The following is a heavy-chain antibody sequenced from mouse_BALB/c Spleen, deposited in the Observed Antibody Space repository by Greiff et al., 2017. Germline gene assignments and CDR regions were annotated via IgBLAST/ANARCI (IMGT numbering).Heavy chain of an antibody. J-gene: IGHJ2*01. CDR1: GYSFTDYI. CDR2: INPYYGST. V-gene: IGHV1-39*01. D-gene: IGHD2-1*01. CDR3: ARRDGNYYFDY. Sequence: EVQLQQTGPELVKPGASVKISCKASGYSFTDYIMLWVKQSHGKSLEWIGNINPYYGSTSYNLKFKGKATLTVDKSSSTAYMQLNSLTSEDSAVYYCARRDGNYYFDYWGQGTTLTVSS.